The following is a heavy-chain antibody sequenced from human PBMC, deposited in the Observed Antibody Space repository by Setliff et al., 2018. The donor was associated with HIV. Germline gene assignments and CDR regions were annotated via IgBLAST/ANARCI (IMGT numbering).Heavy chain of an antibody. V-gene: IGHV4-61*09. CDR1: GNFISRDIYF. D-gene: IGHD2-8*01. CDR2: IYASGVT. CDR3: VTGPGGPVRRDPPNGY. Sequence: TLSLTCNVSGNFISRDIYFWSWIRQPAGKGLEWLGHIYASGVTKHNPSLKSRVIISVDTSRSQFSLTLKSVTAADSAIYYCVTGPGGPVRRDPPNGYWGQGTLVTVSS. J-gene: IGHJ4*02.